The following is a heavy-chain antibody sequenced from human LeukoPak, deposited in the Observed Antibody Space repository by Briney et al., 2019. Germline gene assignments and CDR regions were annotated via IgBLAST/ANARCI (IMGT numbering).Heavy chain of an antibody. D-gene: IGHD3-16*01. V-gene: IGHV1-46*01. CDR1: GYTFTSYY. CDR2: INPSGGST. CDR3: ARGKHMITFGGPNYY. Sequence: GASVKVSCKASGYTFTSYYMHWVRQAPGQGLEWMGIINPSGGSTTYAQMFQGRVTMTRDTSTSTVYMELSSLRSEDTAVYYCARGKHMITFGGPNYYWGQGTLVTVSS. J-gene: IGHJ4*02.